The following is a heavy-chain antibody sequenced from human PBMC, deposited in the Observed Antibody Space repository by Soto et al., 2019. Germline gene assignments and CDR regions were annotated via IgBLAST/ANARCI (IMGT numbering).Heavy chain of an antibody. CDR3: ARGRDSGYDYLDY. Sequence: PSETLSLTCTVSGGSISSYYWSWIRQPPGKGLEWIGYIYYSGSTNYNPSLKSRVTISVDTSKNQFSLKLSSVTAADTAVYYCARGRDSGYDYLDYWGQGTLVTVSS. D-gene: IGHD5-12*01. V-gene: IGHV4-59*01. J-gene: IGHJ4*02. CDR1: GGSISSYY. CDR2: IYYSGST.